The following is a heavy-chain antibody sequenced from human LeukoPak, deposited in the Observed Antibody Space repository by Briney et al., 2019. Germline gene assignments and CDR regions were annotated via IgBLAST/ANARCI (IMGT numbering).Heavy chain of an antibody. J-gene: IGHJ4*02. V-gene: IGHV4-38-2*01. CDR3: ARHQLYDSSGDGRYYFDY. CDR2: MSHSGST. CDR1: GYSISIGYH. Sequence: PSETLSLTCGVSGYSISIGYHWGWIRQPTGEGLEWIGSMSHSGSTYYNPSLKRRVTISVDTSKNQFSVKLSSVTATDQAVYYCARHQLYDSSGDGRYYFDYWGQGTLVTVSS. D-gene: IGHD3-22*01.